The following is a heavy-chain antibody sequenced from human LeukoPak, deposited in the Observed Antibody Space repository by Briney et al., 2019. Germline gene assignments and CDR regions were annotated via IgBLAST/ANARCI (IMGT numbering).Heavy chain of an antibody. V-gene: IGHV1-69*04. Sequence: SVKVSCKASGGTFSSYTISWVRQAPGQGLEWMGRIIPILGIADYAQKFQGRVTITADKSTSTAYMELSSLRSEDTAVYYCARDQGGYSYGYDYWGQGTLVTVSS. CDR3: ARDQGGYSYGYDY. D-gene: IGHD5-18*01. CDR2: IIPILGIA. J-gene: IGHJ4*02. CDR1: GGTFSSYT.